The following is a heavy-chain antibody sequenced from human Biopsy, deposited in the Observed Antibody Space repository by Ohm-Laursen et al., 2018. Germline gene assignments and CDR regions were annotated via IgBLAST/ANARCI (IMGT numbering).Heavy chain of an antibody. CDR3: AKARSGSSNSCYNY. CDR1: GFIFSSYA. V-gene: IGHV3-23*01. J-gene: IGHJ4*02. D-gene: IGHD2-2*02. CDR2: ISDSGGSA. Sequence: RLSCAASGFIFSSYAMSWVRQAPGKGLEWVSGISDSGGSAYYADSVKGRFTISRDNSKNTLYLEMNSLRAEDTAIYYCAKARSGSSNSCYNYWGQGTLVIVSS.